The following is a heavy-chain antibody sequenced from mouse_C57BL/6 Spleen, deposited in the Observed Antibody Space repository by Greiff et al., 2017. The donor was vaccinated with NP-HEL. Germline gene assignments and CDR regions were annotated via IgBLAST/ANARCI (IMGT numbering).Heavy chain of an antibody. CDR2: IHPNSGST. J-gene: IGHJ1*03. CDR1: GYTFTSYW. Sequence: QVQLQQPGAELVKPGASVKLSCKASGYTFTSYWMHWVKQRPGQGLEWIGMIHPNSGSTNYNEKFKSKATLTVDKSSSTAYMQLSSLTSEDSAVYYCARGHYGSSYWYFDVWGTGTTVTVSS. D-gene: IGHD1-1*01. CDR3: ARGHYGSSYWYFDV. V-gene: IGHV1-64*01.